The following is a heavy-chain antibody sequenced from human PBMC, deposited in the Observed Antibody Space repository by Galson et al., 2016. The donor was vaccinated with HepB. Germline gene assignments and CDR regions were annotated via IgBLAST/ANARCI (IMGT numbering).Heavy chain of an antibody. J-gene: IGHJ4*02. CDR2: IYYSGNT. D-gene: IGHD3-10*01. CDR1: GGSISSGGYY. V-gene: IGHV4-31*11. CDR3: ARDRYYGSGSYSDF. Sequence: TLSLTCAVSGGSISSGGYYWSWIRQVPGKGLEWIWHIYYSGNTYYNPSLRSRVTMSVHTSKNQLSLWLNSVTAADTAVYYCARDRYYGSGSYSDFWGQGTLVTVSS.